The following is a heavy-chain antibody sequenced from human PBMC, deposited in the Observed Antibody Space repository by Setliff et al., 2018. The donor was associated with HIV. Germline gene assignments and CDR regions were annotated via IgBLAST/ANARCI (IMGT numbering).Heavy chain of an antibody. J-gene: IGHJ4*02. Sequence: SSETLSLTCAVYGGSFSGYYWSWIRQPPGKGLEWIGEINHSGRTHYNPSPKRRVTISIDKSKKQFSLKVRSVTAPDTAVYYCAGESGVAAGAFDSWCQGTLVTVSS. CDR3: AGESGVAAGAFDS. CDR2: INHSGRT. V-gene: IGHV4-34*01. D-gene: IGHD6-13*01. CDR1: GGSFSGYY.